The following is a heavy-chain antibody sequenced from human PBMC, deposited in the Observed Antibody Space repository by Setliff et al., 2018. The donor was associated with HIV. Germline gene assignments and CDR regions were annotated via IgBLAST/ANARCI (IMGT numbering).Heavy chain of an antibody. V-gene: IGHV1-3*01. D-gene: IGHD4-17*01. CDR1: GYTSTSYA. J-gene: IGHJ4*02. CDR2: INAGTGNT. CDR3: ARTVNDYGDYYFDY. Sequence: ASVKVSCKASGYTSTSYAMHWVRQAPGQRLEWMGWINAGTGNTKYSQNFQGRVTFSRDTSASTAYMELSSLSSEDTAVYYCARTVNDYGDYYFDYWGQGTLVTVSS.